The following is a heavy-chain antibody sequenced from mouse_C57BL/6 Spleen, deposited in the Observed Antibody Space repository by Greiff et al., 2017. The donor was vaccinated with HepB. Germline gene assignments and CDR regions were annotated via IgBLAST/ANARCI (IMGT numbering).Heavy chain of an antibody. D-gene: IGHD2-12*01. CDR2: IDPETGGT. Sequence: QVQLKQSGAELVRPGASVTLSCKASGYTFTDYEMHWVKQTPVHGLEWIGAIDPETGGTAYNQKFKGKAILTADKSSSTAYMELRSLTSEDSAVYYCTRILLYYSGNYYAMDYWGQGTSVTVSS. J-gene: IGHJ4*01. V-gene: IGHV1-15*01. CDR3: TRILLYYSGNYYAMDY. CDR1: GYTFTDYE.